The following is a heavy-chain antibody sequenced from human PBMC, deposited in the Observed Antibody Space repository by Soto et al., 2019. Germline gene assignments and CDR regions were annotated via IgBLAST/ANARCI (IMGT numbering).Heavy chain of an antibody. D-gene: IGHD2-2*01. J-gene: IGHJ5*02. CDR2: IDPTDSHT. V-gene: IGHV5-10-1*01. CDR1: GYNFRSYW. CDR3: ARSSVGDCTSNSCQTYTWFDP. Sequence: GESLKISCKVSGYNFRSYWITWVRQMPGKGLEWMGRIDPTDSHTAYSPSFQGHVTISVDKSTSTAYVQWGSLKASDTAMYYCARSSVGDCTSNSCQTYTWFDPRGQGTLVTVSS.